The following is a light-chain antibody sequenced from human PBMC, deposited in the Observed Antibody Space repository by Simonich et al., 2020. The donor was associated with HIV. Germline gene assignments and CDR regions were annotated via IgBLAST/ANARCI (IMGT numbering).Light chain of an antibody. Sequence: SSELTQDPAVSVALGQTVRITCQGDSLRNYYASWYQQQPGQAPVLVIYAKNNRTSGIPDRFSGSSSGNTASLTITGAQAEDEADYYCYSTDSSGNHKGVFGGGTKLTVL. CDR2: AKN. CDR1: SLRNYY. CDR3: YSTDSSGNHKGV. J-gene: IGLJ3*02. V-gene: IGLV3-19*01.